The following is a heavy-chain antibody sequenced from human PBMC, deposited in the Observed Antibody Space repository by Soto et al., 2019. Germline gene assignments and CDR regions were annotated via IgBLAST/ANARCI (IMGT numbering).Heavy chain of an antibody. J-gene: IGHJ3*02. CDR1: GFTFSSYS. CDR2: ISTSSGQI. CDR3: AKEDKFGGNHAFDI. D-gene: IGHD3-10*01. V-gene: IGHV3-21*04. Sequence: GGSLRLSCAASGFTFSSYSFNWVRQAPGRGLEWVSSISTSSGQIYYADSVRGRFTISRDNSKNTLYLQMNSLRAEDTAVYYCAKEDKFGGNHAFDIWGQGTMVTVSS.